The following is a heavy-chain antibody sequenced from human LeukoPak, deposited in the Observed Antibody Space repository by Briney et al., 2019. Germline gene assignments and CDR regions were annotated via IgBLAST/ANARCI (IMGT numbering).Heavy chain of an antibody. J-gene: IGHJ3*02. CDR1: GGTFSSYA. CDR2: INPSGGRT. CDR3: ARDTSDYYDSSDYQIDAFDI. V-gene: IGHV1-46*01. Sequence: ASVKVSCKASGGTFSSYAISWVRQAPGQGLEWMGIINPSGGRTSYARKFQGRVTMTRDTSTSTVNMELSSLRSEDTAVYYCARDTSDYYDSSDYQIDAFDIWGQGTMVTVSS. D-gene: IGHD3-22*01.